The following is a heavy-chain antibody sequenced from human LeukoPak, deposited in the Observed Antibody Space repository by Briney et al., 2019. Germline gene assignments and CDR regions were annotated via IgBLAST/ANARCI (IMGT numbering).Heavy chain of an antibody. V-gene: IGHV3-9*01. CDR1: GFTFDDYA. Sequence: PGGSLRLSCAASGFTFDDYAVHWVRQAPGKGLEWVSGISWNSGSIAYADSVKGRFTISRDNAKNSLYLQMNSLRAEDTALYYCAKGASIALNNWFDPWGQGTLVTVSS. CDR3: AKGASIALNNWFDP. CDR2: ISWNSGSI. J-gene: IGHJ5*02. D-gene: IGHD6-6*01.